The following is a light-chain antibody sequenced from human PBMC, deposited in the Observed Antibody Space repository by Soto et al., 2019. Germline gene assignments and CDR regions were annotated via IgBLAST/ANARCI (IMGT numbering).Light chain of an antibody. CDR2: AAS. CDR1: QSISSY. CDR3: QQNYNTLIT. Sequence: DLQMTQSPSSLSATVGDRVTSXXRASQSISSYLNWYQQKPGKAPKLXIYAASSLQSGVPSRFSGSGSGTDFTLTISSLQPEDFTTYYCQQNYNTLITFGQGTRLEIK. V-gene: IGKV1-39*01. J-gene: IGKJ5*01.